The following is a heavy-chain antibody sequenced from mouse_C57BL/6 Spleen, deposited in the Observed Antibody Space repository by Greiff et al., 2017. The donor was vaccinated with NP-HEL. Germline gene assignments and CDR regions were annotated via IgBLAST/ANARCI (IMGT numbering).Heavy chain of an antibody. Sequence: QVQLQQSGAELVRPGASVKLSCKASGYTFTDYYINWVKQRPGQGLEWIARIYPGSGNTYYNEKFKGKATLTAEKSSSTAYMQLSSLTSEDSAVYFCAREEGLYYGSSYGFAYWGQGTLVTVSA. V-gene: IGHV1-76*01. J-gene: IGHJ3*01. D-gene: IGHD1-1*01. CDR3: AREEGLYYGSSYGFAY. CDR1: GYTFTDYY. CDR2: IYPGSGNT.